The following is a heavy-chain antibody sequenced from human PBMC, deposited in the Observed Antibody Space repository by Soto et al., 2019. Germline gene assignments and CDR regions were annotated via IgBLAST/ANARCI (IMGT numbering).Heavy chain of an antibody. D-gene: IGHD2-15*01. V-gene: IGHV2-5*02. CDR1: GFSLTNSGVG. CDR3: ARRVTYSVSWDVGWFDS. CDR2: IYWDNDR. J-gene: IGHJ5*01. Sequence: QITLKESGPTLVEPTQTLTLTCSFSGFSLTNSGVGVGWFRQAPGKALECLGIIYWDNDRRYNPSPKTILTIPKDTSINQVVLTMTYMEPVDTGTYYCARRVTYSVSWDVGWFDSWGQGSPVTVS.